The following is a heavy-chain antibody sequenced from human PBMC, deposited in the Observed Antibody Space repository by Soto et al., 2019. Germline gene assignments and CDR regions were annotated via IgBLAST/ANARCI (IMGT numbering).Heavy chain of an antibody. CDR2: IYYSGST. J-gene: IGHJ3*02. CDR3: ARGYRGYHDSSGYYAFDI. Sequence: PSETLSLTCTVSGGSISSYYWSWLRQPPGKGLEWIGYIYYSGSTNYNPSLKSRVTISVDTSKNQFSLKLSSVTAADTAVYYCARGYRGYHDSSGYYAFDIWGQGTMAPV. D-gene: IGHD3-22*01. CDR1: GGSISSYY. V-gene: IGHV4-59*01.